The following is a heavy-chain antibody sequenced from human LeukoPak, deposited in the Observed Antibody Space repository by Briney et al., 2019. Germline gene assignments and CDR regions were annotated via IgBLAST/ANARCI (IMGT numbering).Heavy chain of an antibody. CDR3: ARAQWELPPYYYYYMDV. D-gene: IGHD1-26*01. CDR2: TYYSGST. V-gene: IGHV4-39*01. Sequence: SETLSLTCTVSGGSISSSSYYWGWIRQPPGKGLEWIGSTYYSGSTYYNPSLKSRVTISVDTSKNQFSLKLSSVTAADTAVYYCARAQWELPPYYYYYMDVWGKGTTVTISS. J-gene: IGHJ6*03. CDR1: GGSISSSSYY.